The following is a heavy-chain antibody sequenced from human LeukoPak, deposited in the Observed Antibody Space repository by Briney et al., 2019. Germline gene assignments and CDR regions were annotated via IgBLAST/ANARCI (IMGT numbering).Heavy chain of an antibody. CDR3: ARDRSDDFWSGYYQDV. V-gene: IGHV4-61*01. Sequence: SETLSLTCSVSGGSVSSGSFYWSWIRQPPGKGLEWIGYMYYSGSTNYNPSLKSRVTISVDTSKNQFSLKLSSVTAADTAVYYCARDRSDDFWSGYYQDVWGKGTTVTVSS. CDR2: MYYSGST. D-gene: IGHD3-3*01. J-gene: IGHJ6*04. CDR1: GGSVSSGSFY.